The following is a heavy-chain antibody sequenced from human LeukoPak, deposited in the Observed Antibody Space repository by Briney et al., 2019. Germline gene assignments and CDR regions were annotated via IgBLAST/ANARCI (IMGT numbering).Heavy chain of an antibody. Sequence: PGGSLRLSCAASGFTFSSYGMHWVRQAPGKGLEWVAVIWYDGSNKYYADSVKGRFTISRDNSKNTLYLQMNSLRAEDTAVYYCARGLTYYDFWSGYPPDYYGMDVWGQGTTVTVSS. V-gene: IGHV3-33*01. CDR2: IWYDGSNK. CDR3: ARGLTYYDFWSGYPPDYYGMDV. D-gene: IGHD3-3*01. CDR1: GFTFSSYG. J-gene: IGHJ6*02.